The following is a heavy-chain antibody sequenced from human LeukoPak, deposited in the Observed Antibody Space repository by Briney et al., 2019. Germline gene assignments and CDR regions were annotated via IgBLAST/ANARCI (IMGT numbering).Heavy chain of an antibody. CDR1: GFTFDDYA. D-gene: IGHD3-10*01. V-gene: IGHV3-9*01. Sequence: GGSLRLSCAASGFTFDDYAMHWVRQAPGKGLEWVSGISWNSGSIGYADSVKGRFTISRDHAKNSLYLQMNSLRAEDTALYYCAKDNLWFGELLGTNFDYWGQGTLVTVSS. CDR2: ISWNSGSI. CDR3: AKDNLWFGELLGTNFDY. J-gene: IGHJ4*02.